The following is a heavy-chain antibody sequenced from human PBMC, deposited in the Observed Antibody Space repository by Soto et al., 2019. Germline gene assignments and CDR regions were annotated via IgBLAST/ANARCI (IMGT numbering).Heavy chain of an antibody. CDR3: ARQRPTDGGWEFANYYGMDV. CDR1: GGSFSAYY. D-gene: IGHD1-26*01. J-gene: IGHJ6*02. V-gene: IGHV4-34*12. Sequence: SETLSLTCAVYGGSFSAYYWSWVRQPPGKGLEWIGEIIHSESTKYNPSLKSRVTISVDTSKNQFSLKLSSVTAADTAVYYCARQRPTDGGWEFANYYGMDVWGQGTPVTVSS. CDR2: IIHSEST.